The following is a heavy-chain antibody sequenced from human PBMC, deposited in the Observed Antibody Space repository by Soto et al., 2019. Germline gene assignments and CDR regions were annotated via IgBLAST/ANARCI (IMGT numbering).Heavy chain of an antibody. D-gene: IGHD5-12*01. CDR2: IYYSGST. CDR3: ARHSEYSVFDFYYSNYMYV. J-gene: IGHJ6*03. CDR1: GGSISSYY. V-gene: IGHV4-59*08. Sequence: AETLSLTCTVSGGSISSYYWSWLRQPPGKGLEWIGYIYYSGSTNYNPSLKSRVTISVDTSKNQFSLKMSSVTAADTAVYFCARHSEYSVFDFYYSNYMYVWGQGTALTVSS.